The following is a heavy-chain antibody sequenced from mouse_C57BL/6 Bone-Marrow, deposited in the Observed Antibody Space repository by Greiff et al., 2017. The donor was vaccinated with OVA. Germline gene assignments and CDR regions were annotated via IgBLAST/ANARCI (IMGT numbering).Heavy chain of an antibody. V-gene: IGHV14-4*01. D-gene: IGHD2-3*01. J-gene: IGHJ2*01. CDR3: TRGDGYYIDY. CDR2: IDPENGDT. Sequence: VQLQQSGAELVRPGASVKLSCTASGFNIKDDYMHWVKQRPEQGLEWIGWIDPENGDTAYASKFQGKATITADTSSNTAYLQLSSLTSEDTAVYYCTRGDGYYIDYWGQGTTLTVSS. CDR1: GFNIKDDY.